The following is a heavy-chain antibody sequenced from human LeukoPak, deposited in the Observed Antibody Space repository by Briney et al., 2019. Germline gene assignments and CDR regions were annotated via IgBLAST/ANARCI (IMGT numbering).Heavy chain of an antibody. J-gene: IGHJ4*02. Sequence: GGSLRLSCAASGFTFSNYAMHWVRQAPGKGLEWVAVISYDGSNKYYADSVKGRFTISRDNAKNSLYLEMNSLRGEDTAVYFCARDRETTGYDYWGQGTLVTVSS. D-gene: IGHD5-12*01. CDR2: ISYDGSNK. CDR1: GFTFSNYA. CDR3: ARDRETTGYDY. V-gene: IGHV3-30*04.